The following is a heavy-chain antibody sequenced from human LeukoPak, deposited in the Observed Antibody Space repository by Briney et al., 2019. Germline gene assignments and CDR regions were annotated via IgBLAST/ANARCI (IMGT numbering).Heavy chain of an antibody. D-gene: IGHD1-26*01. J-gene: IGHJ4*02. CDR1: GGSISSSSYY. CDR3: ARRKSGSYGF. CDR2: IYYSGST. Sequence: SETLSLTCTVSGGSISSSSYYWGWIRQPPGKGLEWIGSIYYSGSTYYNPSLKSRVTISVDTSKNQFSLKLSSVTAADTAVYYCARRKSGSYGFWGQGTLVTVS. V-gene: IGHV4-39*01.